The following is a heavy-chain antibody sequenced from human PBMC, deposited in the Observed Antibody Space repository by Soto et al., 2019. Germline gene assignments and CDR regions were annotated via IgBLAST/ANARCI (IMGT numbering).Heavy chain of an antibody. CDR3: AREELGGSYPTTFDY. CDR1: GYSISSGYY. J-gene: IGHJ4*02. D-gene: IGHD1-26*01. CDR2: IYHSGST. V-gene: IGHV4-38-2*02. Sequence: PSETLSLTCAVSGYSISSGYYWGWIRQPPGKGLEWIGSIYHSGSTYYNPSLKSRVTISVDTSKNQFSLKLSSATAADTAVYYCAREELGGSYPTTFDYWGQGTLVTVSS.